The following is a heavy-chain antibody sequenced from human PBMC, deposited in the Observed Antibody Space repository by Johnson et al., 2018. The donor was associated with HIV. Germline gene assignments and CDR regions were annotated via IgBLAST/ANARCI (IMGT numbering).Heavy chain of an antibody. Sequence: VQLVESGGGVVRPGGSLRLSCAASGFTFDDYGMSWVRQAPGKGLEWVSGINWNGGSTGYADSVKGRFTISRDNAKNSLYLQMNSLRAEDTALYYCAKDKVDSSWYAGAFDIWGQGTMVTVSS. V-gene: IGHV3-20*04. CDR3: AKDKVDSSWYAGAFDI. D-gene: IGHD6-13*01. CDR1: GFTFDDYG. J-gene: IGHJ3*02. CDR2: INWNGGST.